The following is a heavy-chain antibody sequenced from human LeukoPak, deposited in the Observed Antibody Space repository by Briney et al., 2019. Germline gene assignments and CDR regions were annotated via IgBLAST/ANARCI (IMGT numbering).Heavy chain of an antibody. Sequence: ASVKVSCKASGGTFSSYAISWVRQAPGKGLEWMGGFDPEDGETIYAQKFQGRVTMTEDTSTDTANMELSSLRSEDTAVYYCAMAPFYDSSGYNLDYWGQGTLVTVSS. J-gene: IGHJ4*02. D-gene: IGHD3-22*01. CDR1: GGTFSSYA. V-gene: IGHV1-24*01. CDR3: AMAPFYDSSGYNLDY. CDR2: FDPEDGET.